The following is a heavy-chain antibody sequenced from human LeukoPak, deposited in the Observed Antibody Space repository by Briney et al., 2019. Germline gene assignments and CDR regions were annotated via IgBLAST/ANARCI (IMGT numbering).Heavy chain of an antibody. CDR3: ARSPSEWITMIVVVPNNWFDP. J-gene: IGHJ5*02. CDR2: IYYSGSI. CDR1: GYSLSSSNW. V-gene: IGHV4-28*05. Sequence: SETLSLTCAVSGYSLSSSNWWGWIRQPPGKGLEWIGYIYYSGSIYYNPSLKSRVTMSVDTSKNQFSLKLSSVTAVDTAVYYCARSPSEWITMIVVVPNNWFDPWGQGTLVTVSS. D-gene: IGHD3-22*01.